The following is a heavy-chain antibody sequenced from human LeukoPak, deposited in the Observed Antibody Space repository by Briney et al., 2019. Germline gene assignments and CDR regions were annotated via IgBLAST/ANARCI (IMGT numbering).Heavy chain of an antibody. V-gene: IGHV4-4*07. Sequence: SETLSLTCTVSGGSISNYYWSWIRQPAGKGLEWIGRIYTIGNTNYNPSLKSRVTVSLDTSKNQFSLKLSSVTAADTAVYYCARAKWPTVHFDYWGQGTLVTVSS. CDR3: ARAKWPTVHFDY. CDR1: GGSISNYY. CDR2: IYTIGNT. J-gene: IGHJ4*02. D-gene: IGHD4-17*01.